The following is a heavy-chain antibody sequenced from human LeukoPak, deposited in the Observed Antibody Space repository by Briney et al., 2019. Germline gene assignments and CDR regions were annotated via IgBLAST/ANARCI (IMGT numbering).Heavy chain of an antibody. Sequence: PGRSLRHSYTRSGFTLRDYHISSFRQAPGKGLEWVAFIRNTAYGGTTEYAASVKGRFTISRDNSKSIANLQMNSLRNEDTTIYYCTRDGITSGPTVGYWGQGTLVTVSS. V-gene: IGHV3-49*03. CDR3: TRDGITSGPTVGY. CDR1: GFTLRDYH. CDR2: IRNTAYGGTT. J-gene: IGHJ4*02. D-gene: IGHD1-20*01.